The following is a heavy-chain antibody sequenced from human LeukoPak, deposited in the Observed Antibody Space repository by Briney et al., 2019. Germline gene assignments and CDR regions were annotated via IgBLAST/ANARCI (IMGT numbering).Heavy chain of an antibody. J-gene: IGHJ4*02. V-gene: IGHV3-7*01. Sequence: GGSLRLSCAASGFTFSSYWMSWVRQAPGKGLEWVANIKQDGSEKYYVDSVKGRFTISRDNAKNSLYLQMNSLRAEDTAVYYCARDTVIAVAGNDWWGQGTLVTVSS. CDR2: IKQDGSEK. D-gene: IGHD6-19*01. CDR1: GFTFSSYW. CDR3: ARDTVIAVAGNDW.